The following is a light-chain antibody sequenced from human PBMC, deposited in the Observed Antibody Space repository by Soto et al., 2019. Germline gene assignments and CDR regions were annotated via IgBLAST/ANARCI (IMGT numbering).Light chain of an antibody. V-gene: IGKV3-20*01. J-gene: IGKJ1*01. Sequence: VMTQSPLSLPVTPGEPSSISCRSIHSLLHSDGNNYFDLYQQKPGQAPSLLIYGASSRAAGIPDRFSGSGSGTDFTLTISRLEPEDFAVYYCQQYVTSPWAFGQGTKVDI. CDR3: QQYVTSPWA. CDR2: GAS. CDR1: HSLLHSDGNNY.